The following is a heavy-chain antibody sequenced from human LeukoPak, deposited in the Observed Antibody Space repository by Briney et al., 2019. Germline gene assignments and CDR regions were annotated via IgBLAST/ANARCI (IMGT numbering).Heavy chain of an antibody. V-gene: IGHV3-23*01. D-gene: IGHD3-22*01. Sequence: PGGSLRLSCAASGFTFSSYAMSWVRQAPGKRLEWVSAISGSGGSTYYADSVKGRFTISRDNSKNTLYLQMNSLRAEDTAVYYCAKGLYYYDSSGYYLTGGPFDYWGQGTLVTVSS. J-gene: IGHJ4*02. CDR1: GFTFSSYA. CDR3: AKGLYYYDSSGYYLTGGPFDY. CDR2: ISGSGGST.